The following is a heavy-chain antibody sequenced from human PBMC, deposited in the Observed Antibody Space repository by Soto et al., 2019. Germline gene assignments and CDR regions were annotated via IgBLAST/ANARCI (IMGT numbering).Heavy chain of an antibody. CDR3: ARHSRRRVGATDPRIDY. Sequence: EVQLVQSGAEVKKPGESLRISCKGSGYSFTSYWISWVRQMPGKGLEWMGRIDPSDSYTNYSPSFQGHVTISADKSISTAYLQWSSLKASDTAMYYCARHSRRRVGATDPRIDYWGQGTLVTVSS. CDR2: IDPSDSYT. D-gene: IGHD1-26*01. J-gene: IGHJ4*02. CDR1: GYSFTSYW. V-gene: IGHV5-10-1*03.